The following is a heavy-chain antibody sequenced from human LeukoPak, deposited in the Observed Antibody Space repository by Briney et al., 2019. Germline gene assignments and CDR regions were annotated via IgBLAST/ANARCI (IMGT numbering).Heavy chain of an antibody. CDR1: GFTFGDYA. J-gene: IGHJ4*02. V-gene: IGHV3-49*04. CDR3: TRDLTMIEDDY. Sequence: GGSLRLSCTASGFTFGDYAMSWVRQAPGKGLEWVGFIRSKAYGGTTEYAASVKGRFTISRDDSKSIAYLQMNSLKTEDTAVYYCTRDLTMIEDDYWGQGTLVTVSS. CDR2: IRSKAYGGTT. D-gene: IGHD3-22*01.